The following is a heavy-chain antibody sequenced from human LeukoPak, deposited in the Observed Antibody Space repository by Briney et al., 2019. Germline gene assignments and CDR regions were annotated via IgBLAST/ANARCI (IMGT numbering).Heavy chain of an antibody. J-gene: IGHJ4*02. V-gene: IGHV2-70*11. CDR3: ARGRGYFYDSSGYYTFDY. CDR2: IDWDDGK. CDR1: GFSLSTNGMC. Sequence: SGPTLVNPTQTLTLTCTFSGFSLSTNGMCVSWIRQPPGKALEWVARIDWDDGKYFRTSLETRLTISKDTSKNQVVLTMTNMDPVDTATYYCARGRGYFYDSSGYYTFDYWGQGTLVTVSS. D-gene: IGHD3-22*01.